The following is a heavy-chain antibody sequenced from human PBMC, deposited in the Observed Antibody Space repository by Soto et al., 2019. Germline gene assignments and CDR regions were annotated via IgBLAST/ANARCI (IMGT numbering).Heavy chain of an antibody. V-gene: IGHV1-2*02. J-gene: IGHJ4*02. CDR2: INPNSGGT. Sequence: QVQLVQSGAEVRKPGASVKVSCKASGYTFTDYTIHWVRQVPGQGLDWMGWINPNSGGTNYAQKLPGRVTMTRETSISTAYMELTRLKSDDTAVYYCAIVKDPGIAVGGLDYWGQGVLVTVSS. CDR1: GYTFTDYT. CDR3: AIVKDPGIAVGGLDY. D-gene: IGHD6-13*01.